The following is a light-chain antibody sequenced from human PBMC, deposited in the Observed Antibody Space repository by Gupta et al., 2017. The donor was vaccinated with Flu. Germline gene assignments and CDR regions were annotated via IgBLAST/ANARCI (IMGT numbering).Light chain of an antibody. CDR2: DDS. CDR3: QVGESSSDHV. CDR1: NIGSKS. J-gene: IGLJ1*01. Sequence: SSVLTQPPSVSVAPGQTARITCGGNNIGSKSVHWYQQKPGQAPVLVVYDDSDRPAGIPERFSGSNSGNTATLTISRGEAGEEADYYGQVGESSSDHVLGTGTKVTVL. V-gene: IGLV3-21*02.